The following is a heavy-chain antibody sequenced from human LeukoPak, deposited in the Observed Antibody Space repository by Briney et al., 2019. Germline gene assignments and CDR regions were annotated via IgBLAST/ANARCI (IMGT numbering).Heavy chain of an antibody. CDR3: ARGCREGYISPFDP. CDR2: IRRDGST. J-gene: IGHJ5*02. V-gene: IGHV3-66*01. CDR1: RLSVSSNF. Sequence: GGSLRLSCAASRLSVSSNFMSWVRQAPGKGLEWVAVIRRDGSTDYADPVKGRFTISRDNCRNTVHLQMISLRAEDTAMYYCARGCREGYISPFDPWGQGTLVTVSS. D-gene: IGHD5-24*01.